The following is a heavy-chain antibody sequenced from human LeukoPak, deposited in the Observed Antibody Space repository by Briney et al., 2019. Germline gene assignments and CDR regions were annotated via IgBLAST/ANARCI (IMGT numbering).Heavy chain of an antibody. D-gene: IGHD1-1*01. CDR2: VDPSGGST. CDR3: ARDKSGTTQGDSDY. Sequence: GASVTVSYKASGYTFTRYYMHWVRQAPGQGLEWMGIVDPSGGSTSYAQKFQGRVTMTRDTSTSTVYMDLSSPRSEDTAVYYCARDKSGTTQGDSDYWGQGTLVTVSS. J-gene: IGHJ4*02. CDR1: GYTFTRYY. V-gene: IGHV1-46*01.